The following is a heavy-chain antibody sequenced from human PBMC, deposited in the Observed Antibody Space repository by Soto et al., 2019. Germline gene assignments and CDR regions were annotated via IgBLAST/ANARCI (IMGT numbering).Heavy chain of an antibody. CDR2: ISAYNGNT. CDR1: GYTFTSYG. J-gene: IGHJ5*02. V-gene: IGHV1-18*01. CDR3: ARDLDYGDYLIVQPYNWFDP. D-gene: IGHD4-17*01. Sequence: QVQLVQSGAEVKKPGASVKVSCKASGYTFTSYGISWVRQAPGQGLEWMGWISAYNGNTNYAQKLQGRVTMTTDTPTSTAYMELRSLRSDDTAVYYCARDLDYGDYLIVQPYNWFDPWGQGTLVTVSS.